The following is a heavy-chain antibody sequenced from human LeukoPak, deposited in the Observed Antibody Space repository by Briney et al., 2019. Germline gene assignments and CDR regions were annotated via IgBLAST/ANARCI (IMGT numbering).Heavy chain of an antibody. V-gene: IGHV3-73*01. CDR2: IRSKPSSYTT. CDR3: TRQGCSGGSCSYVDY. CDR1: GFDFSGFY. J-gene: IGHJ4*02. Sequence: GGSLKLSCAASGFDFSGFYMHWVRQASGRGLEWVGLIRSKPSSYTTVYAASVKGRFTISRDDSKNTAYLQMNSLKAEDTAVYYCTRQGCSGGSCSYVDYWGQGTLVTVSS. D-gene: IGHD2-15*01.